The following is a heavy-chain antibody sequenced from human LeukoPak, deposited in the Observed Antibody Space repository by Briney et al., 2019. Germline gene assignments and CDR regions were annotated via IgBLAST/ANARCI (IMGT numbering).Heavy chain of an antibody. D-gene: IGHD3-3*01. J-gene: IGHJ6*02. CDR1: GFTVSSDY. CDR2: IYSGGST. V-gene: IGHV3-53*01. Sequence: PGGSLRLSCAASGFTVSSDYMSWVRQAPGKGLEWVSVIYSGGSTYYADSVKGRFTISRDNSKNTLYLQMNSLRAEETAVYYCARSANDFWSGYYTWWGENPRNYGMDVWGQGTTVTVSS. CDR3: ARSANDFWSGYYTWWGENPRNYGMDV.